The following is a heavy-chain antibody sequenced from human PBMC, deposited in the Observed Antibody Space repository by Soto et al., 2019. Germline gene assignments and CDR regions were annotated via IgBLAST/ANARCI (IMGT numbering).Heavy chain of an antibody. CDR1: GFTVSSNY. V-gene: IGHV3-66*01. J-gene: IGHJ5*02. D-gene: IGHD3-22*01. Sequence: EVQLVESGGGLVQPGGSLRLCCAASGFTVSSNYMSWVRQAPGKGLEWVSVIYSGGTTYYADSVKGRFTISRDNSKNTLYLQMNSLRAEDTAVYYCARNGDSSDYRGWFDPWGQGTLVTVSS. CDR3: ARNGDSSDYRGWFDP. CDR2: IYSGGTT.